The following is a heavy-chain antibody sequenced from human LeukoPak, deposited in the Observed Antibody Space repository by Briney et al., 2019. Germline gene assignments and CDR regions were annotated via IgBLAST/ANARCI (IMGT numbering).Heavy chain of an antibody. Sequence: GGSLRLSCAASGFTFSSYSMNWVRQAPGKGLEWVSSISSSSSYIYYADSVKGRFTISRDNAKNSLYLQMNSLRAEDTAVCYCARSYSSGWEGSWFDPWGQGTLVTVSS. CDR2: ISSSSSYI. V-gene: IGHV3-21*01. J-gene: IGHJ5*02. CDR1: GFTFSSYS. D-gene: IGHD6-19*01. CDR3: ARSYSSGWEGSWFDP.